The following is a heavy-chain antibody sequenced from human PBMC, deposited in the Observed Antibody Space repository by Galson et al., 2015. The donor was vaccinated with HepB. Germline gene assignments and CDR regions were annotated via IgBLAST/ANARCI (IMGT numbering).Heavy chain of an antibody. CDR1: GFTFSSYG. D-gene: IGHD4-17*01. Sequence: SLRLSCAASGFTFSSYGMHWVRQAPGKGLEWVAVIWYDGSNKYYADSVKGRFTISRDNSKNTLYLQMNSLRAEDTAVYYCARGGKPDYGDYRSYFDYWGQGTLVTVSS. V-gene: IGHV3-33*01. CDR2: IWYDGSNK. J-gene: IGHJ4*02. CDR3: ARGGKPDYGDYRSYFDY.